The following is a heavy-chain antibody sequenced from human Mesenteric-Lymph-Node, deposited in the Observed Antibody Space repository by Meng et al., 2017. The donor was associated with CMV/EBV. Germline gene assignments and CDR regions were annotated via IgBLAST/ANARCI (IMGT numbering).Heavy chain of an antibody. Sequence: GESLKISCAASGFTFSSYGMHWVRQAPGKGLEWVAFIRYDGSNKYYADSVKGRFTISRDNSKNTLYLQMNSLRAEDTAVYYCAKAESWDCSSTTCYTTAPFNVHNYYYCGKDVWGQGTTVTVSS. CDR2: IRYDGSNK. V-gene: IGHV3-30*02. CDR1: GFTFSSYG. CDR3: AKAESWDCSSTTCYTTAPFNVHNYYYCGKDV. J-gene: IGHJ6*02. D-gene: IGHD2-2*02.